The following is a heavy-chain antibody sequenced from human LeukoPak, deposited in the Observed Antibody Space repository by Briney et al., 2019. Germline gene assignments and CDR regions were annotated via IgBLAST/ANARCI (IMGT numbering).Heavy chain of an antibody. D-gene: IGHD4-23*01. J-gene: IGHJ4*02. Sequence: SVKVSCKASGGTFSSYAISWVRQAPGQGLEWMGGIIPIFGTANYAQKFQGRVTITADESASTAYMELSSLRSEDTAVYYCAREGGYGYGGNHGGYWGQGTLVTVSS. V-gene: IGHV1-69*13. CDR3: AREGGYGYGGNHGGY. CDR2: IIPIFGTA. CDR1: GGTFSSYA.